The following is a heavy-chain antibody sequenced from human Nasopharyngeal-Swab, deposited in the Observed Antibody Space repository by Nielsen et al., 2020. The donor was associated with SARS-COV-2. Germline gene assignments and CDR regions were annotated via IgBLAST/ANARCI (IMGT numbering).Heavy chain of an antibody. CDR1: GFTFSSYG. Sequence: GESLKISCAASGFTFSSYGMHWVRQAPGKGLEWVAVIWYDGSNKYYADSVKGRFTISRDNSKNTLYLQMNSLRAEDTAVYYCARGGCRGTYGDYLDYWGQGTLVTVSS. J-gene: IGHJ4*02. D-gene: IGHD4-17*01. V-gene: IGHV3-33*08. CDR2: IWYDGSNK. CDR3: ARGGCRGTYGDYLDY.